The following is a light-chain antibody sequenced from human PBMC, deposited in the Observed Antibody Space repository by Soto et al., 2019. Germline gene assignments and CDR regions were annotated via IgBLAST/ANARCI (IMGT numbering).Light chain of an antibody. Sequence: QSALTQPASVSGSPGQSITISCTGDSSDVGGYNYVSWYQQHPGKAPKLMIYDVNTRPSGVSNRFSGSKSGNTASLTISGLQAADEADYYCSSYTSSISFGGGTKVTVL. CDR2: DVN. J-gene: IGLJ2*01. CDR3: SSYTSSIS. CDR1: SSDVGGYNY. V-gene: IGLV2-14*01.